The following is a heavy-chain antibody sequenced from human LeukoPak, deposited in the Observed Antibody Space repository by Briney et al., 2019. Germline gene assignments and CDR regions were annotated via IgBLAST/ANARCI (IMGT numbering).Heavy chain of an antibody. CDR3: ARARYVNSFYAFDI. D-gene: IGHD3-9*01. J-gene: IGHJ3*02. V-gene: IGHV4-39*01. CDR1: GVSLSSSSYY. Sequence: SETVSLICTGSGVSLSSSSYYWRWIRQPPGKGREWIGSIYYSRSTYYNPSLKSRVTISVDTSKNQFSLKLSSVTAADTAVYYCARARYVNSFYAFDIWGQGTLVTVSS. CDR2: IYYSRST.